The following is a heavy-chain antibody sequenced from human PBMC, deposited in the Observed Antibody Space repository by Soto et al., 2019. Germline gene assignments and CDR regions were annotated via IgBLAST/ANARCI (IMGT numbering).Heavy chain of an antibody. V-gene: IGHV5-51*01. J-gene: IGHJ6*02. D-gene: IGHD2-2*01. Sequence: PEESLKISCKGSGYSFTSYWIGWVRQMPGKGLEWMGIIYPGDSDTRYSPSFQGQVTISADKSISTAYLQWSSLKASDTAMYYCARWYCSSTSCYHYYGMDVWGQATTVTVSS. CDR3: ARWYCSSTSCYHYYGMDV. CDR2: IYPGDSDT. CDR1: GYSFTSYW.